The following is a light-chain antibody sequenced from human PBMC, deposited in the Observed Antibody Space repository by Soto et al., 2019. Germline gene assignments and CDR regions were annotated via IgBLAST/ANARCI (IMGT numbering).Light chain of an antibody. CDR3: QQYGSSPQT. CDR2: GVS. J-gene: IGKJ1*01. Sequence: EIVLTQSPGTLSLSPGERATLSCRASQSVTSTYLAWYQQKPGQAPRLLIYGVSSRATGIPDRFSGSGSGTDFTLTISRLEPEDFAVYYCQQYGSSPQTFGQGTTVEIK. CDR1: QSVTSTY. V-gene: IGKV3-20*01.